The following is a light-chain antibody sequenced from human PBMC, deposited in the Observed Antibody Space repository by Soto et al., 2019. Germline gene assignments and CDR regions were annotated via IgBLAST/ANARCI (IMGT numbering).Light chain of an antibody. J-gene: IGLJ1*01. Sequence: QSALTQPASVSGSPGQSLTISCTGTSTDVGDYDYVAWYQQHPGKAPKLMIYDVSNRPSGVSDRFSGSKSGKTASLTISGLQAEDEADYYCSSYSSSNTLEVFGTGTKVTVL. CDR3: SSYSSSNTLEV. CDR1: STDVGDYDY. CDR2: DVS. V-gene: IGLV2-14*03.